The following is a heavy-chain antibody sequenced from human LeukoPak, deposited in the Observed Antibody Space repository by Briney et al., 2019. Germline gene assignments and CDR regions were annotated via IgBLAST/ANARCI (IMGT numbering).Heavy chain of an antibody. CDR1: GFTFSSYW. CDR2: INSDGSST. J-gene: IGHJ4*02. CDR3: ARDGYSGYDPSGFDY. Sequence: GGSLRLSCAASGFTFSSYWMHWVRQAPGKGLVWVSRINSDGSSTSYADSVKGRFTISRDNAKNTLYLQMNSLRAEDTAVYYCARDGYSGYDPSGFDYWGQGTLVTVSS. V-gene: IGHV3-74*01. D-gene: IGHD5-12*01.